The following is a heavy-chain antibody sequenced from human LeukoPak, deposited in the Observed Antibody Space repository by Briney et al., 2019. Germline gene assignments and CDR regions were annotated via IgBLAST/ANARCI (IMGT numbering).Heavy chain of an antibody. CDR1: GYSFTTYW. D-gene: IGHD1-1*01. J-gene: IGHJ4*02. V-gene: IGHV5-51*01. CDR2: IYPGDSDT. CDR3: ARRLTTEETFDY. Sequence: GESLQISCKGSGYSFTTYWIAWVRRMPGKGLEGMGIIYPGDSDTRYSPSFQGQITISADKSINTAYLQWNSLRASDTAMYYCARRLTTEETFDYWGQGTPVTVSS.